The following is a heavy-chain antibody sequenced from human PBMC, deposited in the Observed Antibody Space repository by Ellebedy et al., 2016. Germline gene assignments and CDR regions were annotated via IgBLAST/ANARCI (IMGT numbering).Heavy chain of an antibody. CDR1: GFTFSSYW. Sequence: GESLKISCAASGFTFSSYWMHWVRQAPGKGLVWVSRINSDGSSTSYADSVKGRFTISRDNAKNTLYLQMNSLRAEDTAVYYCARGLRFLEWLLTNQDAFDIWGQGTMVTVSS. CDR2: INSDGSST. V-gene: IGHV3-74*01. D-gene: IGHD3-3*01. CDR3: ARGLRFLEWLLTNQDAFDI. J-gene: IGHJ3*02.